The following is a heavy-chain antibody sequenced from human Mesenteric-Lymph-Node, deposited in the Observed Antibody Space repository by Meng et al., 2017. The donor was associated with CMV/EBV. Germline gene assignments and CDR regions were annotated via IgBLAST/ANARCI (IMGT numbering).Heavy chain of an antibody. CDR2: IIPILGIA. CDR1: GGTFSSYT. J-gene: IGHJ4*02. CDR3: ARDPHFITTPGANYFDY. V-gene: IGHV1-69*16. D-gene: IGHD3-3*01. Sequence: SVKVSCKASGGTFSSYTISWVRQAPGQGLEWMGRIIPILGIANYAQKFQGRVTITTDESTSTAYMELSSLRSEDTAVYYCARDPHFITTPGANYFDYWGQGTLVTVSS.